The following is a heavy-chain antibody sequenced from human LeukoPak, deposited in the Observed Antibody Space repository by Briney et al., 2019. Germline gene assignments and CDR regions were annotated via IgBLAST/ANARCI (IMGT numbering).Heavy chain of an antibody. CDR1: GYTFTNFG. D-gene: IGHD1-1*01. J-gene: IGHJ4*02. V-gene: IGHV1-18*01. CDR3: ARGGGTRVYYFDY. Sequence: GASVKVSCKASGYTFTNFGVAWVRQAPGQGLEWMVWISAYNGNPNYAQKFQGRVTMTTDTSTSTAYMELRNLTSDETAVYFCARGGGTRVYYFDYWGQGTLVTVSS. CDR2: ISAYNGNP.